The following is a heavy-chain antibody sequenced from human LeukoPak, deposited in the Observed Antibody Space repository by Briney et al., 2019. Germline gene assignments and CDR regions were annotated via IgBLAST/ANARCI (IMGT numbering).Heavy chain of an antibody. CDR2: VHLNGRT. CDR3: ASHVTVLGTRGFDF. Sequence: SETLSLTCDVSGGSISATNWWTWVRQPPGGGLEWIGEVHLNGRTHYSPSLESRVTISVDKSKNRFSLNLRSVTAADTATYYCASHVTVLGTRGFDFWGRGTLVTVS. D-gene: IGHD6-19*01. CDR1: GGSISATNW. V-gene: IGHV4-4*02. J-gene: IGHJ4*02.